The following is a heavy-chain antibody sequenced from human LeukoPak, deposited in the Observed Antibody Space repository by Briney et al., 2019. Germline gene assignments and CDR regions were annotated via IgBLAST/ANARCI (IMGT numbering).Heavy chain of an antibody. D-gene: IGHD2-15*01. Sequence: SVKVSCKASGGTFSSYAISWVRQAPGQGLEWMGGIIPIFGTANYAQRFQGRVTITADESTSTAYMELSSLRSEDTAVYYCARAGYCSGGSCLGNWFDPWGQGTLVTVSS. V-gene: IGHV1-69*13. J-gene: IGHJ5*02. CDR2: IIPIFGTA. CDR3: ARAGYCSGGSCLGNWFDP. CDR1: GGTFSSYA.